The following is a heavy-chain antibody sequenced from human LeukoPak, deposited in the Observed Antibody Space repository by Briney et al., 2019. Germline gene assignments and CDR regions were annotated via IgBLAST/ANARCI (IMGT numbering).Heavy chain of an antibody. CDR1: VDGVSSNSAA. CDR3: ARGFWATTYYYSYYYMDV. V-gene: IGHV6-1*01. Sequence: QTLSLTCAISVDGVSSNSAACNVIRQSPSRGLKWLGRTYYRSKVYNDYAVTVKIRITINADTSKNEFYLQHNSVTPDDTAVYYCARGFWATTYYYSYYYMDVWGKGTTVTIS. CDR2: TYYRSKVYN. J-gene: IGHJ6*03. D-gene: IGHD5-12*01.